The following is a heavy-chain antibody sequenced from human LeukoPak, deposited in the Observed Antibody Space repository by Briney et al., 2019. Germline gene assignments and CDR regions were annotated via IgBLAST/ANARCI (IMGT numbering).Heavy chain of an antibody. CDR1: GGSISSYY. V-gene: IGHV4-59*01. CDR2: IYYSGST. D-gene: IGHD2-21*02. Sequence: SETLSLTCTVSGGSISSYYWSWIRQPPGKGLEWIGYIYYSGSTNYNPSLKSRVTISVDTSKNQFSLKLSSVTAADTAVYYCARGGAYCGGDCSRPSDAFDIWGQGTMVTVSS. CDR3: ARGGAYCGGDCSRPSDAFDI. J-gene: IGHJ3*02.